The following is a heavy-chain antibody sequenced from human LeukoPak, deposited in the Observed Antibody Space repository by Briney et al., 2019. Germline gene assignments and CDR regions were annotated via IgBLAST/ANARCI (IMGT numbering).Heavy chain of an antibody. CDR2: IKQDGSDK. D-gene: IGHD2-15*01. J-gene: IGHJ4*02. V-gene: IGHV3-7*01. CDR3: ARGGGNFDQ. Sequence: GGFLRLSCAASGFSCSSYWMSWVRQAPGKGLEWVANIKQDGSDKYYVDSVKGRFTISRDNAKNSLYLQMNSLRAEDTAVYYCARGGGNFDQWGQGTLVTVSS. CDR1: GFSCSSYW.